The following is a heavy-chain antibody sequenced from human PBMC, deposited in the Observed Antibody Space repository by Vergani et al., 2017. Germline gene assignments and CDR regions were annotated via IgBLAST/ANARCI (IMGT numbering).Heavy chain of an antibody. Sequence: QVQLQQSGPGLVKPSQTLSLTCAISGDSVSSNSAAWNWIRQSPSRGLEWLGRTYYRSKWYNDYAVSVKSRITINPDTSKNQFSLQLNSVTPEDTAVYYCARYVVVVPAAIKYYYYYMDVWGKGTTVTVSS. CDR1: GDSVSSNSAA. CDR3: ARYVVVVPAAIKYYYYYMDV. J-gene: IGHJ6*03. CDR2: TYYRSKWYN. V-gene: IGHV6-1*01. D-gene: IGHD2-2*01.